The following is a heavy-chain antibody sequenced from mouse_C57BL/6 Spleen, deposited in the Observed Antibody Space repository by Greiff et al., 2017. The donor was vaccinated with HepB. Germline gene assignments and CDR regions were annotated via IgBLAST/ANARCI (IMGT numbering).Heavy chain of an antibody. CDR2: IYPRDGST. CDR3: ARREITTVVATSYYYAMDY. CDR1: GYTFTSYD. V-gene: IGHV1-85*01. D-gene: IGHD1-1*01. Sequence: QVQLKESGPELVKPGASVKLSCKASGYTFTSYDINWVKQRPGQGLEWIGWIYPRDGSTKYNEKFKGKATLTVDTSSSTAYMELHSLTSEDSAVYFCARREITTVVATSYYYAMDYWGQGTSVTVSS. J-gene: IGHJ4*01.